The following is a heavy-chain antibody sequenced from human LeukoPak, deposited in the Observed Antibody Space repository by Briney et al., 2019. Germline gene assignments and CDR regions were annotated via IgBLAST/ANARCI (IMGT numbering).Heavy chain of an antibody. V-gene: IGHV4-4*07. CDR3: ARGGVPPYYYYGMDV. Sequence: SETLSLTCTVSGGSISSYYWSWIRQPAGKGLEWIGRIYTSGSTNYNPSLKSRVTMSVDTSKNQFSLKLSSATAADTAVYYCARGGVPPYYYYGMDVWGQGTTVTVSS. J-gene: IGHJ6*02. CDR1: GGSISSYY. D-gene: IGHD2-8*01. CDR2: IYTSGST.